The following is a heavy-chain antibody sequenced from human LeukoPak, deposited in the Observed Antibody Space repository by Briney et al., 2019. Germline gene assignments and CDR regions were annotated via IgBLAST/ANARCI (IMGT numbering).Heavy chain of an antibody. Sequence: GGSLRLSCEASGFTFSNHWMHWVRQAPGKGLVWVSVISKDGSTSIYADSVRGRLTISRDNAKNTLYLQMNSLRAEDTAVYYCARETYCTNTSCPIGDHFDYWGQGTLVTVSS. V-gene: IGHV3-74*01. J-gene: IGHJ4*02. CDR3: ARETYCTNTSCPIGDHFDY. CDR2: ISKDGSTS. CDR1: GFTFSNHW. D-gene: IGHD2-2*01.